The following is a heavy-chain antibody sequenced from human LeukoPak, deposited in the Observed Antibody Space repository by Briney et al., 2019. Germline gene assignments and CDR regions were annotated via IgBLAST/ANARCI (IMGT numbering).Heavy chain of an antibody. CDR3: ARTLYYDISGYYGY. J-gene: IGHJ4*02. D-gene: IGHD3-22*01. Sequence: PGGSLRLSCAASGFTFSDYYMSWIRQAPGEGLEWVSYISTSGSTIYYADSVKGRFTISRDNAKNSLYLQMNSLRAEDTAVYYCARTLYYDISGYYGYWGQGTLVTVSS. V-gene: IGHV3-11*04. CDR2: ISTSGSTI. CDR1: GFTFSDYY.